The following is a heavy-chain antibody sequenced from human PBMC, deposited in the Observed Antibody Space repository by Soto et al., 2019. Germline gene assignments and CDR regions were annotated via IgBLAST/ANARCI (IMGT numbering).Heavy chain of an antibody. CDR2: INAGNGNT. CDR3: ARGLLYALWGGGLTVDY. J-gene: IGHJ4*02. CDR1: GYTFTSYA. V-gene: IGHV1-3*01. D-gene: IGHD2-15*01. Sequence: ASVKVSCKASGYTFTSYAMHWVRQAPGQRLEWMGWINAGNGNTKYSQKFQGRVTITRDTSASTAYMELSSLRSEDTAVYYCARGLLYALWGGGLTVDYWGQGTLVTVSS.